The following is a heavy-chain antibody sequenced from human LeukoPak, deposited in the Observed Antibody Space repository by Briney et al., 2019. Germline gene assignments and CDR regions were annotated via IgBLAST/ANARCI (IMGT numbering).Heavy chain of an antibody. Sequence: GGSLRLSCAASRFTFSSYWMSWVRQAPGKGLEWVANIKKNGSEKDYVDSVTGRFTISRDNAKNSLDLQMNSLRAEDTAVYYCARGVSYYDILTGYYSYYLDYWGQGTLVTVSS. CDR1: RFTFSSYW. CDR2: IKKNGSEK. CDR3: ARGVSYYDILTGYYSYYLDY. J-gene: IGHJ4*02. V-gene: IGHV3-7*03. D-gene: IGHD3-9*01.